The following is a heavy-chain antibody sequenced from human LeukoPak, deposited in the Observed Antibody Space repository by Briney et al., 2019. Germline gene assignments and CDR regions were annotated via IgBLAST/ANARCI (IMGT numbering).Heavy chain of an antibody. D-gene: IGHD3/OR15-3a*01. CDR2: INHSVGT. Sequence: SETLSLTCSVYSGSFSGYYWSWIRQPPGKGLEWIVEINHSVGTNYNPSLKSRVTMSLDTSKNQFSLKLSSVTAADTAVYYCARQTGPGLFILPGGQGTLVTVSS. J-gene: IGHJ4*02. V-gene: IGHV4-34*01. CDR3: ARQTGPGLFILP. CDR1: SGSFSGYY.